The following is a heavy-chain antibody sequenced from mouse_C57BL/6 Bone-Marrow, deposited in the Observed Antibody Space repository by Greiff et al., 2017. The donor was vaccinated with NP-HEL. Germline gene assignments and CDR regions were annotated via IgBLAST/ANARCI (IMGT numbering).Heavy chain of an antibody. CDR2: ISDGGSYT. V-gene: IGHV5-4*01. Sequence: EVQVVESGGGLVKPGGSLKLSCAASGFTFSSYAMSWVRQTPEKRLEWVATISDGGSYTYYPDNVKGRFTISRDNAKNNLYLQMSHLKSEDTAMYYCARDYYDYGEGYAMDYWGQGTSVTVSS. D-gene: IGHD2-4*01. J-gene: IGHJ4*01. CDR3: ARDYYDYGEGYAMDY. CDR1: GFTFSSYA.